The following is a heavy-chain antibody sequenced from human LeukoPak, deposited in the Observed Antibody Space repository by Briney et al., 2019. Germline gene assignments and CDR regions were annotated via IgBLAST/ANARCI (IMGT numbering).Heavy chain of an antibody. D-gene: IGHD3-10*01. J-gene: IGHJ4*02. Sequence: GGSLRLSCVASGFTFSRYWMSWVRQAPGKGLEWVAVISYDGSNKYYADSVKGRFTISRDNSKNTLYLQMNSLRAEDTAVYYCAKAPTMVVWYFDYWGQGTLVTVSS. CDR1: GFTFSRYW. V-gene: IGHV3-30*18. CDR2: ISYDGSNK. CDR3: AKAPTMVVWYFDY.